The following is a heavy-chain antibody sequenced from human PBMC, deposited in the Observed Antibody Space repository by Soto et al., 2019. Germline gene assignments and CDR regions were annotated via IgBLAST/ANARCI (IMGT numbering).Heavy chain of an antibody. CDR2: ISGSGGST. D-gene: IGHD6-13*01. V-gene: IGHV3-23*01. J-gene: IGHJ4*02. CDR1: GFPFSDAY. CDR3: AKSFSSNWYDYFDY. Sequence: GGSLRLSCAVSGFPFSDAYMTWVRQAPGKGLEWVSAISGSGGSTYYADSVKGRFTISRDKSKNTLYLHMNSLRAEDTALYYCAKSFSSNWYDYFDYWGQGSLVTVSS.